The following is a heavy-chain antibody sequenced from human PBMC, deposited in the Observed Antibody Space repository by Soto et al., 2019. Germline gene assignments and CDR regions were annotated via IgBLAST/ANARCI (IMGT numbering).Heavy chain of an antibody. J-gene: IGHJ6*02. CDR3: ARLRGYSYGARRYGMDV. D-gene: IGHD5-18*01. CDR2: INHSGST. Sequence: SETLSLTCAVYSGSFSGYYWSWIRQPPGKGLEWIGEINHSGSTNYNPSLKSRVTISVDTSKNQFSLKLSSVTAADTAVYYCARLRGYSYGARRYGMDVWGQGTTVTVSS. V-gene: IGHV4-34*01. CDR1: SGSFSGYY.